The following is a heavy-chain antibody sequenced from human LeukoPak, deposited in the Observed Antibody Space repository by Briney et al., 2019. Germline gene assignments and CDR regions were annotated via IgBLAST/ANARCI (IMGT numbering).Heavy chain of an antibody. CDR1: GGSISSGGYY. D-gene: IGHD1-26*01. V-gene: IGHV4-30-2*01. J-gene: IGHJ4*02. Sequence: PSETLSLTCTVSGGSISSGGYYWSWIRQPPGKGLEWIGYIYHSGSAYYNPSLKSRVTISVDRSKNQFSLQLNSVTPEDTAVYYCARDLESGSYEHYFDYWGQGTLVTVTS. CDR3: ARDLESGSYEHYFDY. CDR2: IYHSGSA.